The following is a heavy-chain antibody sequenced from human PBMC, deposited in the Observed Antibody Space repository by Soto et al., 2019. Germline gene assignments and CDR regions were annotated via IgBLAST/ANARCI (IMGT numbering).Heavy chain of an antibody. CDR2: MNPNSGNT. CDR1: GYTFTSYD. V-gene: IGHV1-8*01. J-gene: IGHJ4*02. CDR3: ARGTYYYGSWSYSTPADY. Sequence: QVQLVQSGAEVKKPGASVKVSCKASGYTFTSYDINWVRQATGQGLEWMGWMNPNSGNTGYAQKFQGRVTMTRNTSISTADMELSSLRSEDTAVYYCARGTYYYGSWSYSTPADYWGQGTLVTVSS. D-gene: IGHD3-10*01.